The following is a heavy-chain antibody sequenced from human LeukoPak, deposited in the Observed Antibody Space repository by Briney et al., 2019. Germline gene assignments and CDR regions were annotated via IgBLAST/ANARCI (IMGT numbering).Heavy chain of an antibody. CDR1: GXSFSDSY. D-gene: IGHD4-23*01. CDR3: ARGSNSVAY. V-gene: IGHV4-34*01. Sequence: NPSETLSLTCAVYGXSFSDSYGSWIRQPPGEGLEWVGEISHSGDTNYNPSLKSRVTISLGAAKNQFSLNLSSVTAADTAVYYCARGSNSVAYWGQGTLVTVSS. J-gene: IGHJ4*02. CDR2: ISHSGDT.